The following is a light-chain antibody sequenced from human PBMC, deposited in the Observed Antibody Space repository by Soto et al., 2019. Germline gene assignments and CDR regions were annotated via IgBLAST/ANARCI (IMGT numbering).Light chain of an antibody. CDR2: GAS. V-gene: IGKV3-20*01. CDR3: QQYGSTPWT. CDR1: QSVSGRY. Sequence: EIVLTQSPGTLSLSPGERATLSCRASQSVSGRYLAWYQQKPGQAPRPLIYGASSRASDIPDRFSGSGSGTDFTLTISRLEPEDFAVYYCQQYGSTPWTFGQGTKVEIK. J-gene: IGKJ1*01.